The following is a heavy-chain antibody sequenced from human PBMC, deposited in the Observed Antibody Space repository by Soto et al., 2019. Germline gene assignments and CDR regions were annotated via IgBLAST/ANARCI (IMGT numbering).Heavy chain of an antibody. J-gene: IGHJ6*03. CDR2: INPNGGVT. Sequence: QVQLVQSGAEVKKPGASVTVSCRSSGDTFNDYYIHWVRQAPGQGLERMGWINPNGGVTKYAQKFQGWVSMTRDTSIRTVYMNLSRLRSDDTAVYYCARESGGATATLDYYYFYMDVWGTGTTVTVSS. D-gene: IGHD5-12*01. CDR3: ARESGGATATLDYYYFYMDV. V-gene: IGHV1-2*04. CDR1: GDTFNDYY.